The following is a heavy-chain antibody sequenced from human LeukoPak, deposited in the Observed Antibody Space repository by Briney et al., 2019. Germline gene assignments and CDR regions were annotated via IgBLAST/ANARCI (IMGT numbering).Heavy chain of an antibody. CDR2: IYYSGTT. CDR1: GGSISSSSYY. V-gene: IGHV4-39*07. J-gene: IGHJ5*02. Sequence: SETLSLTCTVSGGSISSSSYYWGWIRQPPGKGLEWIGSIYYSGTTYYNPSLKSRVTISVDTSRNQFSLKLSSVTAADTALYYCAREHASHDYGDPNWFDPWGQGTLVTVSS. D-gene: IGHD4-17*01. CDR3: AREHASHDYGDPNWFDP.